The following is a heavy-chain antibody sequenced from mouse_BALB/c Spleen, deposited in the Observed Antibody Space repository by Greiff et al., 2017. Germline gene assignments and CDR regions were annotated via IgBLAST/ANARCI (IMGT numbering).Heavy chain of an antibody. D-gene: IGHD2-10*01. CDR2: ISSGGSYT. CDR3: AREGTYYPFAY. V-gene: IGHV5-9-4*01. Sequence: EVKLVESGGGLVKPGGSLKLSCAASGFTFSSYAMSWVRQSPEKRLEWVAEISSGGSYTYYPDTVTGRFTISRDNAKNTLYLEMSSLRSEDTAMYYCAREGTYYPFAYWGQGTLVTVSA. J-gene: IGHJ3*01. CDR1: GFTFSSYA.